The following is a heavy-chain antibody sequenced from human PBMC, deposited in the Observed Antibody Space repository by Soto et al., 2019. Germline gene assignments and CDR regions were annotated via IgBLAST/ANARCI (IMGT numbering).Heavy chain of an antibody. V-gene: IGHV3-23*01. CDR1: GFTFNTYS. CDR3: VVNFHYYTFPI. CDR2: ITNNGVNT. J-gene: IGHJ3*02. Sequence: EVQLLDSGGGLVQPGGSLRLSCAASGFTFNTYSMSWVRQAPGKGLEWVSTITNNGVNTYYGDSVKGRFTISRDNSKNTRYQHMNTLSAEDTAVYSCVVNFHYYTFPIWGQGTMITVSS. D-gene: IGHD3-10*01.